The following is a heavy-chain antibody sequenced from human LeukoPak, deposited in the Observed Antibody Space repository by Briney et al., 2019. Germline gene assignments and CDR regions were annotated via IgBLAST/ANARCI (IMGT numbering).Heavy chain of an antibody. D-gene: IGHD6-13*01. CDR2: ISSSSSYI. V-gene: IGHV3-21*01. CDR3: AREGIAAASFDY. J-gene: IGHJ4*02. Sequence: GGSLRLSCAASGFTFSSYSMNWVRQAPGQGLEWVSSISSSSSYIYYADSVKGRFTISRDNAKNSLYLQMNSLRAEDTAVYYCAREGIAAASFDYWGQGTLVTVSS. CDR1: GFTFSSYS.